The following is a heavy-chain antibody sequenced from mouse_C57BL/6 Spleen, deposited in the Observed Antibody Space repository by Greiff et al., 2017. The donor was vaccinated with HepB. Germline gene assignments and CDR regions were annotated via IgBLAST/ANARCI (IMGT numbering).Heavy chain of an antibody. D-gene: IGHD1-1*01. CDR3: ARRDTTVVDYFDY. CDR1: GYTFTSYW. V-gene: IGHV1-55*01. CDR2: IYPGSGST. Sequence: QVQLQQPGAELVKPGASVKMSCKASGYTFTSYWITWVKQRPGQGLEWIGDIYPGSGSTNYNEKFKSKATLTVDTSASTAYMQLSSLTSEDSAVYYCARRDTTVVDYFDYWGQGTTLTVSS. J-gene: IGHJ2*01.